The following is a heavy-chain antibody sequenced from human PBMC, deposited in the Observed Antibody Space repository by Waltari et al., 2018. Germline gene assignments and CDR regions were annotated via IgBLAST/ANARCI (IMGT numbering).Heavy chain of an antibody. CDR3: ARAFSPRSRAIDY. Sequence: QLQLQESGPGLVKPSETLSLTCTVSGGSISSSSYYWGWIRQPPRKGVEWIGSTDYRCSTSSNPSLKCRFTISVDSSKTHFSLELSSVTAADTALYYCARAFSPRSRAIDYWGQGTLVTVSS. D-gene: IGHD3-3*02. CDR2: TDYRCST. V-gene: IGHV4-39*07. J-gene: IGHJ4*02. CDR1: GGSISSSSYY.